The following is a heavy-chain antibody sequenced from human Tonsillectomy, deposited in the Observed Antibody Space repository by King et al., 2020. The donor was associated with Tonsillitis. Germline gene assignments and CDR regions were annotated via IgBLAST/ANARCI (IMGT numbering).Heavy chain of an antibody. V-gene: IGHV3-49*04. CDR3: TRSGSYYDFWSGSDWFDP. CDR2: IRGKPYSGTT. CDR1: GFTFGDYT. J-gene: IGHJ5*02. D-gene: IGHD3-3*01. Sequence: VQLVESGGGLVQPGRSLRLSCTASGFTFGDYTITWVRQAPGKGLEWVAFIRGKPYSGTTEYAASVKGRFTISRDDSKSIAYLQMNSLKTEDTAVYYCTRSGSYYDFWSGSDWFDPWGQGTLVTVSS.